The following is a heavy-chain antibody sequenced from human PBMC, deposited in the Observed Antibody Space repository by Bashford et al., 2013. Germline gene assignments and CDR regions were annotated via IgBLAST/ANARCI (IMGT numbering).Heavy chain of an antibody. CDR3: LHIAPVAGSPASLSFGV. Sequence: SGPTLVKPTQTLTLTCSFSGFSLSTSGLGVGWIRQPPGKALDWLAFIYWDETRHFRPTLKNRLTITKDTSKNEVVLTLTNMGPVDTGTLFLLHIAPVAGSPASLSFGVVGRGTMVTVSS. CDR1: GFSLSTSGLG. V-gene: IGHV2-5*02. D-gene: IGHD6-19*01. CDR2: IYWDETR. J-gene: IGHJ3*01.